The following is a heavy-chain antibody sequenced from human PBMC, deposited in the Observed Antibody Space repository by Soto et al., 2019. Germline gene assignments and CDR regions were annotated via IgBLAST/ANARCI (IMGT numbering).Heavy chain of an antibody. CDR2: FDPEDGET. Sequence: ASVKVSCKVSGYTLTELSMHWVRQAPGKGLEWMGGFDPEDGETIYAQKFQGRVTMTEDTSTDTAYMELSSLRSEETAVYYCATVYIYDSSGYYFDYWGQGTLVTVSS. J-gene: IGHJ4*02. CDR1: GYTLTELS. V-gene: IGHV1-24*01. D-gene: IGHD3-22*01. CDR3: ATVYIYDSSGYYFDY.